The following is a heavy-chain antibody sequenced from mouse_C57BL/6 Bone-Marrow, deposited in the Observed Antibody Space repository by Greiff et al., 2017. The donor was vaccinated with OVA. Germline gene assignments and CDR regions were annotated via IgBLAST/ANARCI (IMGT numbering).Heavy chain of an antibody. D-gene: IGHD1-1*02. CDR2: IYPGDGDT. CDR1: GYAFSSSW. J-gene: IGHJ4*01. V-gene: IGHV1-82*01. Sequence: VKLMESGPELVKPGASVKLSCKASGYAFSSSWMNWVKQRPGQGLEWIGRIYPGDGDTTYNGKFKGKATLTADNSSSTAYMHLSSLTSADSAVDVCDRGGRGSSYAMDYWGQGTSVTVSS. CDR3: DRGGRGSSYAMDY.